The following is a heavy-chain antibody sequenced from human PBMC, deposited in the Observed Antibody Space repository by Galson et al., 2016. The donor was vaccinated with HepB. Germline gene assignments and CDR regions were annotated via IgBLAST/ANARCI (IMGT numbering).Heavy chain of an antibody. J-gene: IGHJ6*03. CDR2: IRRTGETT. D-gene: IGHD2-2*01. Sequence: SLRLSCAASGFTFDSYTMNWVRQAPGGGLEWVSAIRRTGETTYYAESVKGRFTISRDNSNSTLYLQMNSLRADDTAVYYCAKVGETAATYYYYMDVWGKGTTVTVSS. CDR3: AKVGETAATYYYYMDV. V-gene: IGHV3-23*01. CDR1: GFTFDSYT.